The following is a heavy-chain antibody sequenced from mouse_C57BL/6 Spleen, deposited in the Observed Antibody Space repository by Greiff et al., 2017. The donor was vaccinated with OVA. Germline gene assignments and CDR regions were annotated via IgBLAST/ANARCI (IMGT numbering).Heavy chain of an antibody. V-gene: IGHV1-64*01. Sequence: VKLVESGAELVKPGASVKLSCTASGYTFTSYWMHWVQQRPGQGLEWIGMIHPNSSSSNYNEKFKCKATLTVDKYSSTAYMQLSSLKSEDSAVYYCARRAGTSYFDYWGQGTTLTVSS. CDR2: IHPNSSSS. J-gene: IGHJ2*01. D-gene: IGHD3-3*01. CDR3: ARRAGTSYFDY. CDR1: GYTFTSYW.